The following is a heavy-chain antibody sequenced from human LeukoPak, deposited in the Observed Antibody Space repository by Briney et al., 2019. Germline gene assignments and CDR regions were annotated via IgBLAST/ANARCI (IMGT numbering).Heavy chain of an antibody. CDR1: GGSISSYY. CDR3: ARRFDSSGYLDY. V-gene: IGHV4-59*08. J-gene: IGHJ4*02. Sequence: PSETLSLTCTVSGGSISSYYWSWIRQPPGKGLEWIGYVYYSGSTNYNPSLKSRVSILVDTSKNQFSLKLSSVTAADTAVYCCARRFDSSGYLDYWGQGTLVTVSS. D-gene: IGHD3-22*01. CDR2: VYYSGST.